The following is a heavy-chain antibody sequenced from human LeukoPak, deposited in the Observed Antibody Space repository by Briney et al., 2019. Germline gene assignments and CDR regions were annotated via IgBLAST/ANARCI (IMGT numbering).Heavy chain of an antibody. D-gene: IGHD1-26*01. CDR2: INPNSGAT. V-gene: IGHV1-2*02. Sequence: ASVKVSCKASGYTFTGYYIHWVRQAPGQGLGWMGWINPNSGATDYAQKFQGRVTMTRDTSISTAYMELSRLTSDDTAVYYCARDYSGEPLALRYWGQGTLVTVSS. CDR1: GYTFTGYY. CDR3: ARDYSGEPLALRY. J-gene: IGHJ4*02.